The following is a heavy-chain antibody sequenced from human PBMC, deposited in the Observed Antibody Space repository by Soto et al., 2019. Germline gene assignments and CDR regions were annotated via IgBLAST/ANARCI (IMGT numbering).Heavy chain of an antibody. J-gene: IGHJ5*02. CDR1: GGSISSYY. D-gene: IGHD7-27*01. V-gene: IGHV4-59*01. CDR3: VRTGLGWFDP. CDR2: IFYSGSS. Sequence: SETLSLTCTVSGGSISSYYWSWVRQPPGKGLEWIGYIFYSGSSNYNPSLKSPVTISVDASKNQLSLKLSSVTAADTAVYYCVRTGLGWFDPWGQGTLVTVSS.